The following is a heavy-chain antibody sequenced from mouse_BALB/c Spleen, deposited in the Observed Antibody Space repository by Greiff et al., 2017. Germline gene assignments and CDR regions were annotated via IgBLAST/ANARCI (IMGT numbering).Heavy chain of an antibody. CDR2: INPGSGGT. Sequence: VQLQQSGAELVRPGTSVKVSCTASGYAFTNYLIEWVKQRPGQGLEWIGVINPGSGGTNYNEKFKGKATLTADKSSSPAFMQLSSLTSDDAAVYFCANTMITTSYAMDDWGQGTSVTVAS. V-gene: IGHV1-54*01. J-gene: IGHJ4*01. CDR3: ANTMITTSYAMDD. D-gene: IGHD2-4*01. CDR1: GYAFTNYL.